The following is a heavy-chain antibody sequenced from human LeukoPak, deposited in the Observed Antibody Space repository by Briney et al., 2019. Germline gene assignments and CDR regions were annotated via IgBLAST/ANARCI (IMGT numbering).Heavy chain of an antibody. D-gene: IGHD3-22*01. CDR2: IYYSGST. Sequence: TLSLTCTVSGGSISSGGYYWSWIRQHPGKGLEWIGYIYYSGSTYYNPSLKSRVTISVDTSKNQFSLKLSSVTAADTAVYYCARGQTTWYNYNNSGSPFDYWGQGTLVTVSS. CDR3: ARGQTTWYNYNNSGSPFDY. CDR1: GGSISSGGYY. J-gene: IGHJ4*02. V-gene: IGHV4-31*03.